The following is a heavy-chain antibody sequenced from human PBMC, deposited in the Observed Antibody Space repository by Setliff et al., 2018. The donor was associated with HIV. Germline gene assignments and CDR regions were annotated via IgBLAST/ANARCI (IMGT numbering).Heavy chain of an antibody. Sequence: PSETLSLTCTVSGGSISSHYWSWIRQPPGKGLDWIGYIYYSGTTTYNPSLKSRVIISVDTSKSQFSLKLSSVTAADTAVYYCARGGGSSWAYYYYMDVWGKGTTVTSP. CDR3: ARGGGSSWAYYYYMDV. CDR1: GGSISSHY. D-gene: IGHD6-13*01. V-gene: IGHV4-59*11. CDR2: IYYSGTT. J-gene: IGHJ6*03.